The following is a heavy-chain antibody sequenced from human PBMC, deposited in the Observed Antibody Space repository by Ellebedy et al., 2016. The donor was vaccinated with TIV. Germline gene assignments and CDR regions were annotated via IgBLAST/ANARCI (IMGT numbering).Heavy chain of an antibody. CDR3: AREWDSSSWYTPQYYYYGMDV. Sequence: ASVKVSXKASGYTFTSYGISWVRQAPGQGLEWMGWISAYNGNTNYAQKLQGRVTMTTDTSTSTAYMELRSLRSDDTAVYYCAREWDSSSWYTPQYYYYGMDVWGQGTTVTVSS. D-gene: IGHD6-13*01. J-gene: IGHJ6*02. CDR2: ISAYNGNT. CDR1: GYTFTSYG. V-gene: IGHV1-18*01.